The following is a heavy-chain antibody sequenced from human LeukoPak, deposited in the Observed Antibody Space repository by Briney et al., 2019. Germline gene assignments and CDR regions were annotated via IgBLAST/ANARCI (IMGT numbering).Heavy chain of an antibody. V-gene: IGHV5-51*01. CDR1: GYSFTSYW. J-gene: IGHJ4*02. Sequence: GESLKISCKGSGYSFTSYWIGWVRQMPGKGLEWMGIIYPGDSDTRYSPSLQGQVTISADKSISTAYLQWSSLKASDTAMYYCASVSIAVAGRYYFDYWGQGTLVTVSS. CDR2: IYPGDSDT. CDR3: ASVSIAVAGRYYFDY. D-gene: IGHD6-19*01.